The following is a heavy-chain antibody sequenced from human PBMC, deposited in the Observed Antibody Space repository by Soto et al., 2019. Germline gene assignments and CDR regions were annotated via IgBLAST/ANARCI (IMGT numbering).Heavy chain of an antibody. CDR1: GYNFANYW. CDR3: AAGYTTGPDAFDI. J-gene: IGHJ3*02. D-gene: IGHD6-13*01. Sequence: GESLKISCKGSGYNFANYWIGWVRQMPGKGLEWMGMLFPGDSDTKNSPSLQGQITMSVDKSDSSAYLQWRSLKASDTAMYYGAAGYTTGPDAFDIWGQGTMVTVAS. V-gene: IGHV5-51*01. CDR2: LFPGDSDT.